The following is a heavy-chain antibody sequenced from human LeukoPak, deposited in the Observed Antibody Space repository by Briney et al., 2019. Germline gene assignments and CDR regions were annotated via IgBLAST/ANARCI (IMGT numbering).Heavy chain of an antibody. V-gene: IGHV4-61*02. CDR1: GGSISSGSYY. Sequence: SETLSLTCTVSGGSISSGSYYWNWIRQPAGKGLEWIGRIYSSGSTNYNPSLKSRVTISVDTSNNQFSLKLNSVTAADTAVYYCARVVQSTDSSGFYLPEYFQHWGQGTLVTVSS. CDR3: ARVVQSTDSSGFYLPEYFQH. D-gene: IGHD3-22*01. CDR2: IYSSGST. J-gene: IGHJ1*01.